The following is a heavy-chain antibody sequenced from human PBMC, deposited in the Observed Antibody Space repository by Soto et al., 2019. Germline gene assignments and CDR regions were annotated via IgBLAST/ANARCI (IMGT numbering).Heavy chain of an antibody. CDR3: AKDLRRLGITMIVVVTLYGMDV. CDR1: GLTFSSYA. V-gene: IGHV3-23*01. CDR2: ISGSGGGT. D-gene: IGHD3-22*01. Sequence: AGGSLRLSCAASGLTFSSYAMSWVRQAPGKGLEWVSAISGSGGGTYYADSVKGRFTISRDNSKNTLYLQMNSLRAEDTAVYYCAKDLRRLGITMIVVVTLYGMDVWGQGTTVTVSS. J-gene: IGHJ6*02.